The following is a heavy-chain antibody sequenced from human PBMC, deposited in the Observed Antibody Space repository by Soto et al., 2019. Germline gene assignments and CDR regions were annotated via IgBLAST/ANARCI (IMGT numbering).Heavy chain of an antibody. CDR2: IYNSGNT. CDR3: ARAKGLSFFEY. J-gene: IGHJ4*02. D-gene: IGHD1-26*01. CDR1: GGSISRGGYY. Sequence: QVQLKESGPGLVKPSQTLSLTCTVSGGSISRGGYYWSWIRHHPGKDLEWIGYIYNSGNTYYNSSLMSRVTISVDKSKNQFSLRRTPVTAADTASYYWARAKGLSFFEYWGQGTVVTVSS. V-gene: IGHV4-31*03.